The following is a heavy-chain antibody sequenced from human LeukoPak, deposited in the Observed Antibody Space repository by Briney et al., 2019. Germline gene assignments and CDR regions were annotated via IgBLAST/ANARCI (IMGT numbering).Heavy chain of an antibody. Sequence: TGGSLRLSCAASGFTFSSYSMNWVRQAPGKGLEWVSSISSSSSYIYYADSVKGRFTISRDNAKNSLYLQMNSLRAEDTAVYYCARDPFSAAGPSDPWGQGTLVTVSS. CDR1: GFTFSSYS. J-gene: IGHJ5*02. V-gene: IGHV3-21*01. D-gene: IGHD6-13*01. CDR3: ARDPFSAAGPSDP. CDR2: ISSSSSYI.